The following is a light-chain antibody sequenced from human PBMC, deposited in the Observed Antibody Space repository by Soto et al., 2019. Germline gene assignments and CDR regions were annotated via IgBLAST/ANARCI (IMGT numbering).Light chain of an antibody. CDR2: DAS. J-gene: IGKJ1*01. CDR3: QQRSNLPPT. V-gene: IGKV3-11*01. Sequence: EIVLTQSPATLSLSPGERATLSCRASQSVSSYLAWYQQKPGQAPRLLIYDASNRATGIPARFSGSGSGTDFTLTISSLEPEDFAVYYCQQRSNLPPTFGQRTKVEIK. CDR1: QSVSSY.